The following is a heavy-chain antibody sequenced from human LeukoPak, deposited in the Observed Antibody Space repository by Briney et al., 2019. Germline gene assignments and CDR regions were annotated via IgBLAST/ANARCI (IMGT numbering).Heavy chain of an antibody. J-gene: IGHJ4*02. V-gene: IGHV4-34*01. CDR3: ARRAGIAARDFDY. D-gene: IGHD6-13*01. Sequence: SETLSLTCAVYGGSFSGYYWSWIRQPPGKGLEWIGEINHSGSTNYNPSLKSRVTISVDTSKNQFSLKLSSVTAADTAVYYCARRAGIAARDFDYWGQGTLVTVSS. CDR2: INHSGST. CDR1: GGSFSGYY.